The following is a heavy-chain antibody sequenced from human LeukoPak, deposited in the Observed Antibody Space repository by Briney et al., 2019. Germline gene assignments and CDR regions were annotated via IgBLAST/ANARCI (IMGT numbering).Heavy chain of an antibody. CDR3: AREGYYGSAALYS. Sequence: TGGPLRLSCAASGFSFSSYWMHWVRQAPGKGLVCVSRIKTDGSSTSYADSVKGRFTISRDNAKNTLYLQMNSLRAEDTAVYYCAREGYYGSAALYSWGHGTLVTVSS. CDR1: GFSFSSYW. CDR2: IKTDGSST. V-gene: IGHV3-74*01. D-gene: IGHD3-10*01. J-gene: IGHJ5*01.